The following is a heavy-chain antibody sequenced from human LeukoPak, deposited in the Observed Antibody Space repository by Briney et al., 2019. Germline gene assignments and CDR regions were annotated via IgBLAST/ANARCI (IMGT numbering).Heavy chain of an antibody. CDR3: AKDDHYDSSGYRGRGPMDV. CDR2: ISGSGGST. J-gene: IGHJ6*02. D-gene: IGHD3-22*01. CDR1: GFTFSSYA. Sequence: PGGSLRLSCAASGFTFSSYAMSWVRQAPGKGLEWVSAISGSGGSTYYADSVKGRFTISRDNSKNTLYLQMNSLRAEDTAVYYCAKDDHYDSSGYRGRGPMDVWGQGTTVTVSS. V-gene: IGHV3-23*01.